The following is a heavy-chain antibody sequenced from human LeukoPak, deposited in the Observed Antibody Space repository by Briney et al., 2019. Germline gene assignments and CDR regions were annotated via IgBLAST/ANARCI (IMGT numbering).Heavy chain of an antibody. CDR3: ARIRESYYGTSGYYYLDY. D-gene: IGHD3-22*01. CDR1: GYSFTSNW. CDR2: IFPGGSHT. Sequence: GESLKISCKGSGYSFTSNWIGWVRQMPGKGLEWMGIIFPGGSHTKYSPSFQGQVTISVDKSISTAYLQWSSLRASDTAMYYCARIRESYYGTSGYYYLDYWGQGTLVTVSS. V-gene: IGHV5-51*01. J-gene: IGHJ4*02.